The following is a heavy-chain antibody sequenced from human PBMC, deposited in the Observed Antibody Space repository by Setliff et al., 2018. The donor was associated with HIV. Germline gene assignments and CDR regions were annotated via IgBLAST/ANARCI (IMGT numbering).Heavy chain of an antibody. CDR3: ARHFGKVTNYVPDY. D-gene: IGHD1-7*01. J-gene: IGHJ4*02. CDR1: EYSFTNNW. CDR2: IYPGDSDI. Sequence: GESLKISCKGSEYSFTNNWIGWVRQMPGKGLEWMGIIYPGDSDIRYSPSFQGQVTISADKAISTAYLQWSSLKASDTGMYYCARHFGKVTNYVPDYWGQGTLVTVSS. V-gene: IGHV5-51*01.